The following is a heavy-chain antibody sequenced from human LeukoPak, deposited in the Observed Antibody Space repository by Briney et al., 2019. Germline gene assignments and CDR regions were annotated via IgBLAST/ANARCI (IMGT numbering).Heavy chain of an antibody. Sequence: PGGSLRLSCAASGFTFSNYAMNWVRQAPGKGLEWVSTISGSGGSTYYADSVKGRFTISRDNSKNTLYLQMNSLTAEDTAVYYCANGCSSSWYSFDYWGQGTLVTVSS. J-gene: IGHJ4*02. CDR2: ISGSGGST. CDR3: ANGCSSSWYSFDY. V-gene: IGHV3-23*01. CDR1: GFTFSNYA. D-gene: IGHD6-13*01.